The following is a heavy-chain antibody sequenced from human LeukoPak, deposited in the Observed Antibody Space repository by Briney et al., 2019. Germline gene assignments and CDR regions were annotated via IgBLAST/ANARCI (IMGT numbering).Heavy chain of an antibody. V-gene: IGHV1-58*02. CDR2: IVVGSGNT. CDR3: AAELEMATDAFDI. D-gene: IGHD5-24*01. J-gene: IGHJ3*02. Sequence: SVKVSCKASGFTFTTSAMQWVRQARRQRPEWIGWIVVGSGNTTYAQKFQDRVTITRDKSTGTAYMELSRLRSDDTAVYYCAAELEMATDAFDIWGQGTMVTVSS. CDR1: GFTFTTSA.